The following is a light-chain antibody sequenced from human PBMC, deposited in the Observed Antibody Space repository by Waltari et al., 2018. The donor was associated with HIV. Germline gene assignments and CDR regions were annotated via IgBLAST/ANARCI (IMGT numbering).Light chain of an antibody. J-gene: IGLJ3*02. Sequence: QSALTQPASVSGSPGPSITISCAGGSTHVGVYNYVSWYQQYPGKVPKVVIYDVTERPSGVSNRFSGSKSGNTASLTISGLQAEDEADYYCCSFAGTNTWVFGGGTRLTV. CDR1: STHVGVYNY. CDR3: CSFAGTNTWV. V-gene: IGLV2-23*02. CDR2: DVT.